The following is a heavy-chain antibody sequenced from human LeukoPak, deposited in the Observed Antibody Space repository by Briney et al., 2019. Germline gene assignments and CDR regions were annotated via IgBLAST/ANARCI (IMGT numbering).Heavy chain of an antibody. CDR2: IWYDGSNK. Sequence: GRSLRLSCAASGFTFSSYGMHWVRQAPGKGLEWVAVIWYDGSNKYYADSVKGRFTISRDNSKNTLYPQMNSLRAEDTAVYYCARDAAAGFYYYYYYGMDVWGKGTTVTVSS. CDR3: ARDAAAGFYYYYYYGMDV. J-gene: IGHJ6*04. V-gene: IGHV3-33*01. D-gene: IGHD6-13*01. CDR1: GFTFSSYG.